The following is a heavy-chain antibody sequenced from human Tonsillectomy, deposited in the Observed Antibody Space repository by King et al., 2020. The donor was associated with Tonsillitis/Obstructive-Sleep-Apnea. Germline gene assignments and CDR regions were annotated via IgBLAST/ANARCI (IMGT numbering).Heavy chain of an antibody. V-gene: IGHV3-21*01. D-gene: IGHD1-20*01. CDR2: ISXDXXFI. CDR1: GFTFSSFS. CDR3: AXVXXXLTASXXGXAMDV. J-gene: IGHJ6*02. Sequence: VQLVESGGGLVKPGGSLRLSCAGSGFTFSSFSINWVRQAPGKGLEWVSAISXDXXFIYYAHSVKGRFTISRDNAKNSLYLQMNSLRVEDTAVYYCAXVXXXLTASXXGXAMDVXGXGTTVA.